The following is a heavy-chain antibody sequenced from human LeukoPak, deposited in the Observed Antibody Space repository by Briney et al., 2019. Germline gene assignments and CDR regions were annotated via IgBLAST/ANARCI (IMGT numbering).Heavy chain of an antibody. CDR1: GGTFSSYA. J-gene: IGHJ4*02. CDR2: IIPIFGTA. CDR3: ARRGDYYDSSGYYFDY. D-gene: IGHD3-22*01. Sequence: ASVKVSCKASGGTFSSYAISWVRQAPGQGLEWMGGIIPIFGTANYAQKFQGRVTITADESTSTAYMELSSLRSEDTAVYYCARRGDYYDSSGYYFDYWGQGTLVTVSS. V-gene: IGHV1-69*13.